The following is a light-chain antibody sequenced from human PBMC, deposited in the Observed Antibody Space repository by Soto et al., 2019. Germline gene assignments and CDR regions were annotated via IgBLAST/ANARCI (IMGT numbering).Light chain of an antibody. J-gene: IGLJ3*02. CDR2: GNS. Sequence: QSVLTQPPSVSGAPGQRVTISCTGSSSNIGAGYDVHWYQQLPGTAPKLLIYGNSNRPSGVPDRFSGSKSGTSASLAITGLQAEDEADYYCQSYDSSLRAWVFGGWTKLTVL. CDR1: SSNIGAGYD. CDR3: QSYDSSLRAWV. V-gene: IGLV1-40*01.